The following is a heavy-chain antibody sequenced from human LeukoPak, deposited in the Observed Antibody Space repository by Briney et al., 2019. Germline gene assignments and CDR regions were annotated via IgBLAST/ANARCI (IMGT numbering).Heavy chain of an antibody. CDR3: ARDLAPYYDSSGYLWAY. J-gene: IGHJ4*02. Sequence: SETLSLTCTVSGGSISSYYWSWIRQPPGKGLEWIGYIYYSGSTNYNPSLKSRVTISVDTSKNQFSLKLSSVTAADTAVYYCARDLAPYYDSSGYLWAYWGQGTLVTVSS. D-gene: IGHD3-22*01. V-gene: IGHV4-59*12. CDR1: GGSISSYY. CDR2: IYYSGST.